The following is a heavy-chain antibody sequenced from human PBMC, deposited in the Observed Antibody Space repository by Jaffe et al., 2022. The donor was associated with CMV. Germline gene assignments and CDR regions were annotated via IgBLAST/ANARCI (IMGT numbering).Heavy chain of an antibody. J-gene: IGHJ6*02. CDR1: GYTFTGYY. CDR2: INPNSGGT. CDR3: ARDYYDFWSGYRNGMDV. Sequence: QVQLVQSGAEVKKPGASVKVSCKASGYTFTGYYMHWVRQAPGQGLEWMGWINPNSGGTNYAQKFQGRVTMTRDTSISTAYMELSRLRSDDTAVYYCARDYYDFWSGYRNGMDVWGQGTTVTVSS. D-gene: IGHD3-3*01. V-gene: IGHV1-2*02.